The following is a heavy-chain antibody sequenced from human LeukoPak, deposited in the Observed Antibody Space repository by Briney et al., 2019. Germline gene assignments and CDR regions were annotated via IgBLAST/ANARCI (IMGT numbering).Heavy chain of an antibody. J-gene: IGHJ6*03. Sequence: PSETLSLTCTLSGGSIGRDYWSWIRQPPGKGLEWIGYIYTSGSTNYNPSLKSRVTISVDTSKNQFSLKLSSVTAADTAVYYCAGLGCGDSCYSYYYYYMDVWGKGTTVTVSS. CDR1: GGSIGRDY. V-gene: IGHV4-4*09. CDR3: AGLGCGDSCYSYYYYYMDV. D-gene: IGHD2-15*01. CDR2: IYTSGST.